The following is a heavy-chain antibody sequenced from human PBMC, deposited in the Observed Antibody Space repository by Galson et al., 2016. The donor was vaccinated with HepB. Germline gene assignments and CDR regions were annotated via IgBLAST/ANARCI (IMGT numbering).Heavy chain of an antibody. J-gene: IGHJ6*02. V-gene: IGHV1-69*06. CDR2: ILPIFGTA. CDR3: AKAAQVWGISMVRGVKNEFHCYGLDV. Sequence: SVKVSCKASGGITSSNAISWVRQAPGQGLEWMGGILPIFGTANYAQKFQGRVTITADKSTRTVYMELSSLRSEDTAVYYCAKAAQVWGISMVRGVKNEFHCYGLDVWGQGTTVTVSS. CDR1: GGITSSNA. D-gene: IGHD3-10*01.